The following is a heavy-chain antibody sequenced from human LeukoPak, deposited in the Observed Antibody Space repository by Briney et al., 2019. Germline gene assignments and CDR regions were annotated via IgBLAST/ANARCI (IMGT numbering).Heavy chain of an antibody. CDR3: TRDRSVGGTIGHGAFDI. Sequence: GGSLRLSCAASGFTFSSYSMNWVRQAPGKGLEWVSSISSSSSYIYYADSVKGRFTISGDNAKNSLYLQMNSLRPEDTAMYYCTRDRSVGGTIGHGAFDIWGQGTMVTVSS. D-gene: IGHD1-7*01. CDR1: GFTFSSYS. CDR2: ISSSSSYI. J-gene: IGHJ3*02. V-gene: IGHV3-21*01.